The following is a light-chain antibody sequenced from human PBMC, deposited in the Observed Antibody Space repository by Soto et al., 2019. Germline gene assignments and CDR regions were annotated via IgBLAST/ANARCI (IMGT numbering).Light chain of an antibody. V-gene: IGKV1-39*01. Sequence: DIQMTQSPSSLSASVGDRVTITCRASQSISSYLNWYQQKPGKAPKLLIYAASSLQSGVPSRFSGSGSGTDFTLNISSLQPEDFATYYCQQSYSTLYTFGQGTKVDIK. CDR2: AAS. CDR3: QQSYSTLYT. J-gene: IGKJ2*01. CDR1: QSISSY.